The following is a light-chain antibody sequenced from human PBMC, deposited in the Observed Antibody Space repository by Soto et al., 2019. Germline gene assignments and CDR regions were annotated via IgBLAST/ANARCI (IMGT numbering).Light chain of an antibody. V-gene: IGLV2-8*01. CDR3: SSFAGSNNFPYV. CDR1: SSDVGAYDY. J-gene: IGLJ1*01. Sequence: LTQPPSASGSPGQSVTISCTGTSSDVGAYDYVSWYQQHPGKAPKLMIYEINKRPSGVPDRFSGSKSGNTASLTVSGLQAEDEADYYCSSFAGSNNFPYVSGTGTKVTVL. CDR2: EIN.